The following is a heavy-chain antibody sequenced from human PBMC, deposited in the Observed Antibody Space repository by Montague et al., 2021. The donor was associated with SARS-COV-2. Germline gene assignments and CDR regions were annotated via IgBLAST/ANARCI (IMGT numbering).Heavy chain of an antibody. J-gene: IGHJ6*03. V-gene: IGHV4-34*01. D-gene: IGHD6-25*01. CDR1: DASFSNFH. Sequence: SETLSLTCAVFDASFSNFHWCWTRKPPGKGLEWNGEINHSGTTYYIPSPRSRVTISVDTSRNQFSLTLKSVTAADAAVYYCASGGDRSGGMDVWGKGTTVTVSS. CDR3: ASGGDRSGGMDV. CDR2: INHSGTT.